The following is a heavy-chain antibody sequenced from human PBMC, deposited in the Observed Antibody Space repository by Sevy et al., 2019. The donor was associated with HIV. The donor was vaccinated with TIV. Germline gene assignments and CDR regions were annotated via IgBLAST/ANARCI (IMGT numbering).Heavy chain of an antibody. CDR2: ISWNSGSI. V-gene: IGHV3-9*01. J-gene: IGHJ4*02. CDR3: VMITFGGVIVPGAVI. CDR1: GFTFDDYA. D-gene: IGHD3-16*02. Sequence: GGSLRLSCAASGFTFDDYAMHWVRQAPGKGLEWVSGISWNSGSIGYADSVKGRFTISRDNAKNSLYLQMNSLRAEDTALYYCVMITFGGVIVPGAVIWGQGTLVTVSS.